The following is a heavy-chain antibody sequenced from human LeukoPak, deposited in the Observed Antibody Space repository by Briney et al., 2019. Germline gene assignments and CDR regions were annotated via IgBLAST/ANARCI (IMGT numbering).Heavy chain of an antibody. CDR3: AKMGGY. J-gene: IGHJ4*02. Sequence: AGGSLRLFCAVSGFTFSIYGMQGARQAPGKGLEGVAFIRYDGSNKYYADSVRGRFTISRDNSKNTLYLQMNSLRAEDTAVYYCAKMGGYWGQGTLVTVSS. D-gene: IGHD1-26*01. CDR1: GFTFSIYG. V-gene: IGHV3-30*02. CDR2: IRYDGSNK.